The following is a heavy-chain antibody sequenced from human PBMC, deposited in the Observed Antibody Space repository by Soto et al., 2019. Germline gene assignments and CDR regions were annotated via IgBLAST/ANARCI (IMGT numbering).Heavy chain of an antibody. D-gene: IGHD5-18*01. CDR1: VGSISSGGFY. CDR2: IFYSGST. CDR3: ARVRYRYGNNYHFDN. Sequence: PSETLSLTCTVSVGSISSGGFYWSWIRRHPGKGLEWIGNIFYSGSTSYNPSLKSRIDISVDKSKNQFSMWLTSVTAADTAMYYCARVRYRYGNNYHFDNWGQGTLVTVSS. J-gene: IGHJ4*02. V-gene: IGHV4-31*03.